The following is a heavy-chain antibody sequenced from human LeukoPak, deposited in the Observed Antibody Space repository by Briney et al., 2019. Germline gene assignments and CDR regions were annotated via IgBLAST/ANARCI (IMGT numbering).Heavy chain of an antibody. CDR3: ARDFWGAYRVDFYDY. CDR1: GFTFSNYW. J-gene: IGHJ4*02. D-gene: IGHD3-3*01. CDR2: IKQDGSET. Sequence: GGSLRLSCAASGFTFSNYWMSWVRRAPGKGLEWVANIKQDGSETYYVDSVRGRFTISRDNAKNSLYLQMNSLRADDMAIYYCARDFWGAYRVDFYDYWGQGALVTVSS. V-gene: IGHV3-7*01.